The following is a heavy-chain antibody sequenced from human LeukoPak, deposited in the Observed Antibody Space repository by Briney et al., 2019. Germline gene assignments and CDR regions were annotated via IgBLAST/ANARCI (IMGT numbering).Heavy chain of an antibody. CDR2: ISYDGSNK. CDR3: ARSISDIVVVVANYGMDV. V-gene: IGHV3-30*04. J-gene: IGHJ6*02. D-gene: IGHD2-15*01. CDR1: GFTFSSYA. Sequence: GGSLRLSCAASGFTFSSYAMHWVRQAPGKGLEWVADISYDGSNKYYADSVKGRFTISRDNSKNTLYLQMNSLRAEDTAVYYCARSISDIVVVVANYGMDVWGQGTTVTVS.